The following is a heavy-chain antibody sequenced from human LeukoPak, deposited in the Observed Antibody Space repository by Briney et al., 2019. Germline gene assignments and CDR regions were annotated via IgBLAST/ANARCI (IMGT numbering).Heavy chain of an antibody. V-gene: IGHV3-74*03. D-gene: IGHD1-26*01. CDR3: ARSLGGSFDY. CDR2: ISPDGSSA. J-gene: IGHJ4*02. Sequence: HPGGSLRLSCAASGFSFSSYWMHWVRQAPGKGLVWVARISPDGSSALSADSVRGRFTISRDNADNTLYLQLSSLRAEDTAVYYCARSLGGSFDYWGQGTLVTVSS. CDR1: GFSFSSYW.